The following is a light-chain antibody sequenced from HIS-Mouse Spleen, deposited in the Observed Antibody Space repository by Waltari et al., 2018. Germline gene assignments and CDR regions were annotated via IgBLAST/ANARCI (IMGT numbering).Light chain of an antibody. CDR2: DVS. CDR1: SSDVGGYNH. CDR3: SSYTSSSFNVV. Sequence: QSALPQPASVSGSPGQSITISCTGTSSDVGGYNHVSWYQQHPGKAPKLMIYDVSNRPSGVSNRFSGSKSGNTASLTISGPQAEDEADYYCSSYTSSSFNVVFGGGTKLTVL. J-gene: IGLJ2*01. V-gene: IGLV2-14*03.